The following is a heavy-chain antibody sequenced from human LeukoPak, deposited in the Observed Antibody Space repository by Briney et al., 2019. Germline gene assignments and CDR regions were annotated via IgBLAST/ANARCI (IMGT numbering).Heavy chain of an antibody. CDR2: IYYSGST. Sequence: PSETLSLTCAVSGVSISNGFYWGWIRQPPGKGLEWIGNIYYSGSTNYNPSLKSRVTISLGTSKNLFSLKLISVSAADTAVYYCARVGGGWSGTYYFDYGGRGAVVTVSS. CDR1: GVSISNGFY. CDR3: ARVGGGWSGTYYFDY. J-gene: IGHJ4*02. V-gene: IGHV4-38-2*01. D-gene: IGHD3-3*01.